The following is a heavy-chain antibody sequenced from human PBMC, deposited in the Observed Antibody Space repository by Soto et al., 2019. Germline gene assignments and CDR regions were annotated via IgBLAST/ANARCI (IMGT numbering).Heavy chain of an antibody. Sequence: ASVKVSCKASGYTFTSYGISWVRQAPGQGLEWMGWISAYNGNTNYAQKLQGRVTMTTDTSTSTAYMELRSLRSDDTAVYYCATHPYRITGTTVGYFDYWGQGTLVTVS. V-gene: IGHV1-18*01. CDR1: GYTFTSYG. CDR3: ATHPYRITGTTVGYFDY. J-gene: IGHJ4*02. CDR2: ISAYNGNT. D-gene: IGHD1-7*01.